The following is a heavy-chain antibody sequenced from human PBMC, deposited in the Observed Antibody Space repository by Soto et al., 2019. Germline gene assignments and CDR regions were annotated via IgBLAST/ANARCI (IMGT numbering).Heavy chain of an antibody. V-gene: IGHV3-53*01. D-gene: IGHD2-15*01. CDR3: ARGRYCSGGSCPHYYGMDV. Sequence: EVQLVESGGGLIQPGGSLRLSCAASGFTVSSNFMSWVRQAPGKGLEWVSVIYSDGSGGITYYADSVKGRFTISRDNSKNTLYLQMNSLGAEDTAVYYCARGRYCSGGSCPHYYGMDVWGQGTTVTVSS. CDR1: GFTVSSNF. J-gene: IGHJ6*02. CDR2: IYSDGSGGIT.